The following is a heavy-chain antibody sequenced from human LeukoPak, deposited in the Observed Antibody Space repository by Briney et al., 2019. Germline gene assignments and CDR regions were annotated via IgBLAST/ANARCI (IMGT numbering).Heavy chain of an antibody. D-gene: IGHD3-10*01. J-gene: IGHJ4*02. CDR3: AKNYYGSGSSSYAFDY. CDR1: GFTFDDYA. V-gene: IGHV3-9*01. CDR2: ISWNSGSI. Sequence: GGSLRLSCAASGFTFDDYAMHWVRQAPGKGLEWVSGISWNSGSIGYADSVKGRFTISRDNAKNSLYLQMNSLRAEDTALYYWAKNYYGSGSSSYAFDYWGQGTLVTVSS.